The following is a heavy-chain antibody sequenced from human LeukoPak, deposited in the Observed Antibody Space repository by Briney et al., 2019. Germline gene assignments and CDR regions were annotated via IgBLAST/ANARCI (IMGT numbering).Heavy chain of an antibody. CDR3: ARATGTFEF. Sequence: SETLSLTCTVSGGSINSGGFYWHWIRQHPGQGLEWIGYIYYTGSTYRNPSLWSRVTISLDTSKNQFFLNLTAVTAADTAVYYCARATGTFEFWGRGTLVTVSS. CDR2: IYYTGST. J-gene: IGHJ4*02. CDR1: GGSINSGGFY. V-gene: IGHV4-31*03. D-gene: IGHD4-17*01.